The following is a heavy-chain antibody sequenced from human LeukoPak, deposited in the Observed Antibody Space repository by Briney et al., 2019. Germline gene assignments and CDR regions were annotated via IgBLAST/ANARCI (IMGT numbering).Heavy chain of an antibody. CDR3: ARGHGYNPTFDY. Sequence: PPEGLSLTCTVPGGSVRRHYWRWIRQRPGEGLEWIGYIYYSGSANDNPSLKSRVTISVDTSKNQFSLKLSSVTAADTAVYYCARGHGYNPTFDYWGQGTLVTVSS. V-gene: IGHV4-59*02. D-gene: IGHD5-24*01. J-gene: IGHJ4*02. CDR2: IYYSGSA. CDR1: GGSVRRHY.